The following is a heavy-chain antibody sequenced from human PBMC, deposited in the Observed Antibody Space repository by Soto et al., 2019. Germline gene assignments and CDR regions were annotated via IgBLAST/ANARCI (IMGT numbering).Heavy chain of an antibody. Sequence: GGSLRLSCAASGFTFSIYGMHWVRQATGKGLEWVAVISYDGNNKYYPDSDKGRFTISRDNSKNPLYLQMNTLTDQDTPVYYRANQGAVMYSLDYWGQETLVNVS. CDR3: ANQGAVMYSLDY. D-gene: IGHD3-16*01. CDR2: ISYDGNNK. CDR1: GFTFSIYG. V-gene: IGHV3-30*18. J-gene: IGHJ4*02.